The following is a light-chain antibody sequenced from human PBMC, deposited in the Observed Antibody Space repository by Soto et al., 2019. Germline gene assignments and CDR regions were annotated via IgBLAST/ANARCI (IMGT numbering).Light chain of an antibody. V-gene: IGKV1-5*03. Sequence: DIQMTQSPSTLSASAGDRVTITCRASQSISSWLAWYQQKPGKAPKLLIYKASSLESGVPSRFSGSGSGTEFTLTISSLQPDDFATYHCQQYNSFPLTFGGGTKVDIK. CDR3: QQYNSFPLT. J-gene: IGKJ4*01. CDR1: QSISSW. CDR2: KAS.